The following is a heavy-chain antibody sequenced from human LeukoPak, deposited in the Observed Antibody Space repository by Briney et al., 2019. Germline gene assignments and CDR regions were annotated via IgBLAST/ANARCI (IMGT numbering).Heavy chain of an antibody. V-gene: IGHV3-21*01. CDR3: AREGGGAYYYDSSGSDDAFDI. J-gene: IGHJ3*02. CDR2: ISSSSSYI. Sequence: GGSLRLSCAASGFTFSSYSMNWVRQAPGKGLEWVSSISSSSSYIYYADSVKGRFTISRDNAKNSLYLQMNSLRAEDTAVYYCAREGGGAYYYDSSGSDDAFDIWGQGTMVTVSS. CDR1: GFTFSSYS. D-gene: IGHD3-22*01.